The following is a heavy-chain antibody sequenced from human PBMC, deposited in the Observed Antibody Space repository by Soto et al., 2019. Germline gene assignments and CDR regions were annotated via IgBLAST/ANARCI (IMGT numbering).Heavy chain of an antibody. V-gene: IGHV4-59*08. D-gene: IGHD1-1*01. CDR3: ARRGFTTGTYYYYYYMDV. CDR2: IYYSGST. CDR1: GGSISSYY. Sequence: PSETLSLTCTVSGGSISSYYWSWLRQPPGKGLEWIGYIYYSGSTNYNPSLKSRVTISVDTSKNQFSLKLSSVTAADTAVYYCARRGFTTGTYYYYYYMDVWGKGTTVTVSS. J-gene: IGHJ6*03.